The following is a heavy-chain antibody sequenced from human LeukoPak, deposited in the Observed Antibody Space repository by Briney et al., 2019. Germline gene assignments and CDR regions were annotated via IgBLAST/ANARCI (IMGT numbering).Heavy chain of an antibody. Sequence: SKTRSLTCTVSGGSISSYYWSWIRQPPGKGLEWIGYIYYSGSTNYNPSLKSRVTISVDTSKNQFSLKLSSVTAADTAVYYCARHSTDIWFGELHWFDPWGQGILVTVSS. CDR1: GGSISSYY. J-gene: IGHJ5*02. D-gene: IGHD3-10*01. V-gene: IGHV4-59*08. CDR3: ARHSTDIWFGELHWFDP. CDR2: IYYSGST.